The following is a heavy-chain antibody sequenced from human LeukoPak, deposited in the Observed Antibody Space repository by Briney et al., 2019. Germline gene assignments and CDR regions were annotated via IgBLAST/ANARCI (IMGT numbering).Heavy chain of an antibody. CDR3: AKDRYSSFPKYYFDY. Sequence: GGSLRVSCAASGFTFSSYAMSWVRQAPGKGLEWVSAISGSGGSTYYADSVKGRFTISRDNSKSTLYLQMNGLRAEDTAVYYCAKDRYSSFPKYYFDYWGQGTLVTVSS. CDR1: GFTFSSYA. CDR2: ISGSGGST. D-gene: IGHD6-13*01. V-gene: IGHV3-23*01. J-gene: IGHJ4*02.